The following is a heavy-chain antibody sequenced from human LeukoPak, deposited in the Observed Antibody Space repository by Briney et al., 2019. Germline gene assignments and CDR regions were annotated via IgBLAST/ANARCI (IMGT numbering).Heavy chain of an antibody. V-gene: IGHV3-23*01. CDR3: ARLIYYYGSDPGFDY. J-gene: IGHJ4*02. CDR2: ISGSGGST. D-gene: IGHD3-10*01. CDR1: GFTFSSYA. Sequence: GGSLRLSCAASGFTFSSYAMSWVRQAPGKGLEWVSAISGSGGSTYYADSVKGRFTISRDNSKNTLYLQMNSLRAEDTAVYYCARLIYYYGSDPGFDYWGQGTLVTVSS.